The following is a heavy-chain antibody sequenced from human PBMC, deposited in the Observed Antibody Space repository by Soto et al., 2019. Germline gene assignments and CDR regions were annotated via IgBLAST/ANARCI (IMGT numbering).Heavy chain of an antibody. Sequence: GGSLRLSCAASGFTFSSYAMHWVRQAPGKGLEWVAVISYDGSNKYYADSVKGRFTISRDNSKNTLYLQMNSLRAEDTAVYYCARGRLYDSSGYYFVRGGYYFDYWGQGTLVTVSS. CDR3: ARGRLYDSSGYYFVRGGYYFDY. J-gene: IGHJ4*02. V-gene: IGHV3-30-3*01. D-gene: IGHD3-22*01. CDR1: GFTFSSYA. CDR2: ISYDGSNK.